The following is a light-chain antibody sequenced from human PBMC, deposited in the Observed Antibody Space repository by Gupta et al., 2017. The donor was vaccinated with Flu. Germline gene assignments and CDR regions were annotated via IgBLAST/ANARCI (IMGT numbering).Light chain of an antibody. CDR3: MQGAHWPWA. V-gene: IGKV2-30*01. Sequence: DVVMTQSPLSLPVTLGQTASISCRSSQSLVYSDGNTVLHWFQQRPGQAPRRLIYLVSHRESGVPDRFNGSGSGTEFTLKISRVEAEDVGIYFCMQGAHWPWAFGQGTKVEI. CDR2: LVS. CDR1: QSLVYSDGNTV. J-gene: IGKJ1*01.